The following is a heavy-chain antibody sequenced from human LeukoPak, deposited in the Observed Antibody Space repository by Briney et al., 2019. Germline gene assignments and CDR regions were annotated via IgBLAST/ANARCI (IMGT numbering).Heavy chain of an antibody. J-gene: IGHJ4*02. CDR3: ARIDYCSSTSCYPGAAY. D-gene: IGHD2-2*01. CDR2: INPNSGGT. V-gene: IGHV1-2*02. CDR1: GYTLTGYY. Sequence: ASVKVSCKASGYTLTGYYMHWVRQAPGQGLEWMGWINPNSGGTNYAQKFQGRVTMTRDTSISIAYMELSRLRSDDTAVYYCARIDYCSSTSCYPGAAYWGQGTLVTVSS.